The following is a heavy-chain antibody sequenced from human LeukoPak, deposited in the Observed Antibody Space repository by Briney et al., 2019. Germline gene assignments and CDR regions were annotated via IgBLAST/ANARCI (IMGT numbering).Heavy chain of an antibody. V-gene: IGHV4-31*03. CDR1: GGSISSGGYY. J-gene: IGHJ2*01. D-gene: IGHD3-10*01. CDR3: ARGRITVVRGAPWYFDL. CDR2: IYYSGST. Sequence: SETLSLTCTVSGGSISSGGYYWSWIRQHPGKGLEWIGYIYYSGSTYYNPSLKSRVTISVDTSKNQFSLKLSSVTAADTAVYYCARGRITVVRGAPWYFDLWGRGTLVTVSS.